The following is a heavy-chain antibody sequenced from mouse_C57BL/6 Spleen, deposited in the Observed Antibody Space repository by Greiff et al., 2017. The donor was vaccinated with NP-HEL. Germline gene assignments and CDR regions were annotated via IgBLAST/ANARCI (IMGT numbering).Heavy chain of an antibody. CDR2: ISDGGSYT. CDR1: GFTFSSYA. D-gene: IGHD1-1*01. J-gene: IGHJ2*01. CDR3: AREYYGSRHFDY. V-gene: IGHV5-4*01. Sequence: EVQLVESGGGLVKPGGSLKLSCAASGFTFSSYAMSWVRQTPEKRLEWVATISDGGSYTYYPDNVKGRFTISRGNAKNNLYLQMSHLKSEDTAMYYCAREYYGSRHFDYWGQGTTLTVSS.